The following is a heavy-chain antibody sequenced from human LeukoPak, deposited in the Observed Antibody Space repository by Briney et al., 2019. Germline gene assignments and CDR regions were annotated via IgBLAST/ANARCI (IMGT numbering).Heavy chain of an antibody. V-gene: IGHV1-2*02. J-gene: IGHJ4*01. D-gene: IGHD5-18*01. CDR3: ARSLTLQLWIY. CDR2: INRNSGGT. Sequence: GASVKVSCKASGYTFTGYYMHWVRQAPGQGLEWMGWINRNSGGTKYAQKFQGRVTMTRDTSISTAYMELSRLRSDDAAVYYCARSLTLQLWIYWGQEPWSPSPQ. CDR1: GYTFTGYY.